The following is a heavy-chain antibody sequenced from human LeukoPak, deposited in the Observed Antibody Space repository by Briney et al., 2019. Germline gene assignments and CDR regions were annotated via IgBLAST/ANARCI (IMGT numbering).Heavy chain of an antibody. CDR2: ISGSGGST. V-gene: IGHV3-23*01. J-gene: IGHJ4*02. CDR1: RFTFSSYA. CDR3: AKEELGYCSSTSCYGDFDY. D-gene: IGHD2-2*01. Sequence: GGSLRLSCAASRFTFSSYAMSWVRQAPGKGLEWVSAISGSGGSTYYADSVKGRFTISRDNSKNTLYLQMNSLRAEDTAVYYCAKEELGYCSSTSCYGDFDYWGQGTLVTVSS.